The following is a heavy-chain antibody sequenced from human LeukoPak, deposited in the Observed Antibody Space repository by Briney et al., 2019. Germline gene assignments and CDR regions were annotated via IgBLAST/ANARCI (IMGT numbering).Heavy chain of an antibody. CDR2: IKQDGSEK. D-gene: IGHD3-22*01. CDR3: ARFHYDSSGFPPRDYFDY. CDR1: GFTFSSYW. J-gene: IGHJ4*02. Sequence: GGSLRLSCAASGFTFSSYWMSWVRQAPGKGLEWVANIKQDGSEKYYVDSVKGRFTISRDNAKNSLYLQMNSLRAEDTAVYYCARFHYDSSGFPPRDYFDYWGQGTLVTVSS. V-gene: IGHV3-7*01.